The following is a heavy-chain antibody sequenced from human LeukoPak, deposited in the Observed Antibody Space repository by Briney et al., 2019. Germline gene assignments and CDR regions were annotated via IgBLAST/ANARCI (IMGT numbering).Heavy chain of an antibody. J-gene: IGHJ5*02. CDR3: TRGPFLNGNAYNWFDP. CDR2: VNCDNENT. CDR1: GYTFTSFD. D-gene: IGHD1-20*01. Sequence: ASVKVSCKASGYTFTSFDINWVRHTTGHGPEWMGWVNCDNENTRYARKFQGRVAITRDTSTRTVYLELDNLSSDDTAMYYCTRGPFLNGNAYNWFDPWGQGTLVTVSS. V-gene: IGHV1-8*03.